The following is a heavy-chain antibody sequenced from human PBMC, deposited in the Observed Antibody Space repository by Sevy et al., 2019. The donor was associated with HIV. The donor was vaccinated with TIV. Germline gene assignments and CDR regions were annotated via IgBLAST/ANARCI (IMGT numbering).Heavy chain of an antibody. CDR3: ATAGIAAAGTRPYYYYYGMDV. J-gene: IGHJ6*02. CDR2: FDPEDGET. V-gene: IGHV1-24*01. Sequence: ASVKVSCKVSGYTLTELSMHWVRQAPGKGLEWMGGFDPEDGETIYAQKFQGRVTMTEDTSTDTDYMDLSSLRSEDTAVYYCATAGIAAAGTRPYYYYYGMDVWGQGTTVTVSS. CDR1: GYTLTELS. D-gene: IGHD6-13*01.